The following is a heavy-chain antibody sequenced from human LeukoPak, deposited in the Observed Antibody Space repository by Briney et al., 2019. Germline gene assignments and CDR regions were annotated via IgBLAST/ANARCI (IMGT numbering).Heavy chain of an antibody. D-gene: IGHD3-10*01. CDR1: GFTFSSYG. J-gene: IGHJ4*02. Sequence: QTGGSLRLSCAASGFTFSSYGMHWVRQAPGKGLEWVAFIRYDGSNKYYADSVKGRFTISRDNSKNTLYLQMNSLRAEDTAVYYCAKDPQSYGSGSYYYYFDYWGQGTLVTVSS. CDR2: IRYDGSNK. V-gene: IGHV3-30*02. CDR3: AKDPQSYGSGSYYYYFDY.